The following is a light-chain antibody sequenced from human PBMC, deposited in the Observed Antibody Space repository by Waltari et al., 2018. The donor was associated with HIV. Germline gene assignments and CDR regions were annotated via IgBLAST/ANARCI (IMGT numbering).Light chain of an antibody. Sequence: QSVLTQPPSASATPGQRVPIPCSGTRSNLAHHYVYWYPQLPGATPKVLIFRNNRRPSGVPDRFSGSKSGTSASLAISGLRSEDEADYYCATWDDSLSGVVFGGGTKLTVL. V-gene: IGLV1-47*01. CDR2: RNN. J-gene: IGLJ2*01. CDR1: RSNLAHHY. CDR3: ATWDDSLSGVV.